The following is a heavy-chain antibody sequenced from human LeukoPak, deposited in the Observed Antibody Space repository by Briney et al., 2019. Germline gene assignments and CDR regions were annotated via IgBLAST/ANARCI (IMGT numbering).Heavy chain of an antibody. V-gene: IGHV3-74*01. Sequence: PGGSLRLSCAASGFTFSSYWMHWVRQAPGKGLVWVSRINSDGSSTSYADSVKGRFTISRDNAKNTLYLQMNSLRAEDTAVYYCAREQKVITFGGVIGPWGQGTLVTASS. J-gene: IGHJ5*02. CDR1: GFTFSSYW. D-gene: IGHD3-16*01. CDR3: AREQKVITFGGVIGP. CDR2: INSDGSST.